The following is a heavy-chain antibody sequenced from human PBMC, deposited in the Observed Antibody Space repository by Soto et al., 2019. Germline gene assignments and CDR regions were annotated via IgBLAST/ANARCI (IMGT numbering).Heavy chain of an antibody. CDR3: ARGRYYDILTGGSWDPWIDY. V-gene: IGHV3-33*01. D-gene: IGHD3-9*01. Sequence: GGSLRLSCAASGFTFSSYGMHWVRQAPGKGLEWVAVIWYDGSNKYYADSVKGRFTISRDNPKNTLYLQMNSLRAEDTAVYYCARGRYYDILTGGSWDPWIDYWGQGTLVTVSS. J-gene: IGHJ4*02. CDR2: IWYDGSNK. CDR1: GFTFSSYG.